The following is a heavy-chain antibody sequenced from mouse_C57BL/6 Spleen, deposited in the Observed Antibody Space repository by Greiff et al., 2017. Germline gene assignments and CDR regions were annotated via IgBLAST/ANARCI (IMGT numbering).Heavy chain of an antibody. V-gene: IGHV1-81*01. D-gene: IGHD4-1*02. CDR3: AREGVQLGEYYAMDY. CDR1: GYTFTSYG. J-gene: IGHJ4*01. CDR2: IYPRSGNT. Sequence: VQLQQSGAELARPGASVKLSCKASGYTFTSYGISWVKQRTGQGLEWIGEIYPRSGNTYYNEKFKGKATLTADKSSSTAYMALRSLTSEDSAVSFCAREGVQLGEYYAMDYWGQGTSVTVSS.